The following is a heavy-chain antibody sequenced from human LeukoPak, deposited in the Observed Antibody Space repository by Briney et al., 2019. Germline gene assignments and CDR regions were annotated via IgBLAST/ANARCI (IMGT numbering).Heavy chain of an antibody. CDR1: GGTFSSYA. CDR3: ATGTSGSYFFDI. D-gene: IGHD1-26*01. CDR2: FDPEDGET. Sequence: ASVKVSRKASGGTFSSYAISWVRQAPGQGLEWMGGFDPEDGETIYAQKFQGRVTMTEDTSTDTAYMELSSLRSEDTAVYYCATGTSGSYFFDIWGQGTMVTVSS. V-gene: IGHV1-24*01. J-gene: IGHJ3*02.